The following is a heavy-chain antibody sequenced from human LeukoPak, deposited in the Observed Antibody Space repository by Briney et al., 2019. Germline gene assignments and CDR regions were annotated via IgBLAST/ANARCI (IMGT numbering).Heavy chain of an antibody. CDR2: IYPGDSDT. Sequence: GESLKISCQGSGYNFRSYWIGWVRQMPGKGLEWMGIIYPGDSDTRYSPSFQGQVTISADKSISTAYLQWSSLKASDAAMYYCARQGSGYSPTYYYYMDVWGKGTTVTISS. V-gene: IGHV5-51*01. CDR3: ARQGSGYSPTYYYYMDV. CDR1: GYNFRSYW. J-gene: IGHJ6*03. D-gene: IGHD5-18*01.